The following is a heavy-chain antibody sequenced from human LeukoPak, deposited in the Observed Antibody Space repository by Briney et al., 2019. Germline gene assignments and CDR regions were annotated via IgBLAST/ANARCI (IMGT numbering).Heavy chain of an antibody. Sequence: GASVKVSCKASGYTITGYYMHWVRQAPGQGLEWRGWINPNSGGTNYAQKFQGRVTMTRDTSISTAYMELRSLRSDDTAVYYCARRRYDYGSGNEPWGQGTLVTVSS. D-gene: IGHD3-10*01. V-gene: IGHV1-2*02. J-gene: IGHJ5*02. CDR3: ARRRYDYGSGNEP. CDR2: INPNSGGT. CDR1: GYTITGYY.